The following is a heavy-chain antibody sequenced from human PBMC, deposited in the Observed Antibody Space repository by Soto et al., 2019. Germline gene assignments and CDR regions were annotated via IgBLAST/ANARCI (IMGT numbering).Heavy chain of an antibody. CDR3: ARDSSGYEDLNYFDY. D-gene: IGHD3-22*01. CDR1: GFTFRIYP. V-gene: IGHV3-23*01. CDR2: LSGSGGST. Sequence: GGSLRLSCAASGFTFRIYPMSWVRQAPGKGLEWVSSLSGSGGSTFYADSVKGRFTISRDNSKNTLYLQMNSLRAEDTAVYYCARDSSGYEDLNYFDYWGQGTLVTVSS. J-gene: IGHJ4*02.